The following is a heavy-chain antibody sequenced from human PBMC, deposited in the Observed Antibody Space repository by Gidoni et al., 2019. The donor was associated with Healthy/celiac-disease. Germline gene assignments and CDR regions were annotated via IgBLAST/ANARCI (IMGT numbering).Heavy chain of an antibody. CDR1: GGSFSGFY. J-gene: IGHJ3*02. CDR2: INHSGST. D-gene: IGHD6-19*01. Sequence: QVQLQQWGAGLWKPAETLSLTCAVYGGSFSGFYCSWIRQPPGKGLEWIGEINHSGSTNYNPSLKSRVTISVDTSKNQFSLKLSSVTAADTAVYYCARVLGVIAVAGTDGAGAFDIWGQGTMVTVSS. V-gene: IGHV4-34*01. CDR3: ARVLGVIAVAGTDGAGAFDI.